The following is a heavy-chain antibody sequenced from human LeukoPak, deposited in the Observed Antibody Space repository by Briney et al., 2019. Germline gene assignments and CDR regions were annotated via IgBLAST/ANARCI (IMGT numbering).Heavy chain of an antibody. Sequence: SETLSLTCTVSGGSISSGYYWGWIRQPPGKGLEWIGSIYHSGSTYYNPSLKSRVTISVDTSKNQFSLKVSSVTAADTAVYYCASLTGYFVDYWGQGTLVTVSS. CDR1: GGSISSGYY. CDR3: ASLTGYFVDY. J-gene: IGHJ4*02. CDR2: IYHSGST. V-gene: IGHV4-38-2*02. D-gene: IGHD3-22*01.